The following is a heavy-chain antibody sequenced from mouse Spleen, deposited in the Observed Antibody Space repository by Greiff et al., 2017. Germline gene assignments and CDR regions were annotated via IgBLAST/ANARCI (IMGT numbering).Heavy chain of an antibody. CDR1: GYTFTSYW. CDR2: IDPFDSYT. J-gene: IGHJ2*01. D-gene: IGHD2-4*01. V-gene: IGHV1-50*01. CDR3: ARRGYDYDGGYFDY. Sequence: QVQLQQSGAELVKPGASVKLSCKASGYTFTSYWMQWVKQRPGQGLEWIGEIDPFDSYTNYNQKFKGKATLTVDKPSSTAYMQLSSLTSEDSAVYYCARRGYDYDGGYFDYWGQGTTLTVSS.